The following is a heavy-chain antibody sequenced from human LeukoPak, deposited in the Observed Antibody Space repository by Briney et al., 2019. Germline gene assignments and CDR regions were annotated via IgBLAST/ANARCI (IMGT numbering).Heavy chain of an antibody. CDR1: GFTFSSYA. CDR2: ISTSGGST. D-gene: IGHD6-6*01. Sequence: GGSLRLSCAASGFTFSSYAMSWVRQAPGKGLEWVSGISTSGGSTNHADSVKGRFIISRDNSKNTLYLQMNSQRAEDTAVYYCAKDTHSSSSDPRGWFDPWGQGTQVTVSS. J-gene: IGHJ5*02. V-gene: IGHV3-23*01. CDR3: AKDTHSSSSDPRGWFDP.